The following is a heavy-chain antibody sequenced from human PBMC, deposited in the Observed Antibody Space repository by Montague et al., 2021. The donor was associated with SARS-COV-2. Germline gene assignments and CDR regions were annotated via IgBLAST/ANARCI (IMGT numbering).Heavy chain of an antibody. Sequence: SLRLSCAASGFTFSSYAMHWVRQAPGKGLEWVVVISYDGSNKYYADSVKGRFTISRDNSKNTLYLQMNSLRAEDTAVYYCARDLQDYYGMDVWGQGTTVTVSS. D-gene: IGHD4-11*01. CDR2: ISYDGSNK. J-gene: IGHJ6*02. CDR3: ARDLQDYYGMDV. CDR1: GFTFSSYA. V-gene: IGHV3-30*04.